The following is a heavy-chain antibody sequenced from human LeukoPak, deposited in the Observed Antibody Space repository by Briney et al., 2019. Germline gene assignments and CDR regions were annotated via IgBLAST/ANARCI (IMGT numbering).Heavy chain of an antibody. Sequence: SETLSLTCTVSGGSISSYYWSWIRQPPGKGLEWIGYIYYSGSTNYNPSLKSRVTISVDTSKNQFSLKLSSVTAADTAVYYCARGVLNDYGDYAQLGATYYYYYYMDVWGKGTTVTVSS. CDR1: GGSISSYY. D-gene: IGHD4-17*01. J-gene: IGHJ6*03. CDR2: IYYSGST. CDR3: ARGVLNDYGDYAQLGATYYYYYYMDV. V-gene: IGHV4-59*01.